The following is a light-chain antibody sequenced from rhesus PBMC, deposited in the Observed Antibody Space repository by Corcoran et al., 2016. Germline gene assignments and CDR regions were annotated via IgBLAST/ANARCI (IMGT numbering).Light chain of an antibody. J-gene: IGLJ6*01. Sequence: QAVVTQEPSLTVSPGGTVTLTCGSSTGAVTSGNHPNSFQQKPGQAPSGLIYNTKSKHSSTPARFSGSLAGGKAALTLAGAQPEEEAEYYCLLNYSGADVFGSGTKLTVL. V-gene: IGLV7-71*01. CDR3: LLNYSGADV. CDR1: TGAVTSGNH. CDR2: NTK.